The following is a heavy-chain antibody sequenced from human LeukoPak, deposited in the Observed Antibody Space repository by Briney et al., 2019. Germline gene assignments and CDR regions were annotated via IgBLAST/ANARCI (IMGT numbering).Heavy chain of an antibody. D-gene: IGHD2-2*01. CDR1: GFRFTDYS. CDR3: VKDRPCETCMPMDA. Sequence: GGPLRLSCAASGFRFTDYSMSWVRQPPGKGLEWVAGLGRSGEYKYYADSVKGRFTISRDNSKDTVSLQMNSLRAEDSAIYFCVKDRPCETCMPMDAWGQGTTVTVSS. J-gene: IGHJ6*02. V-gene: IGHV3-23*01. CDR2: LGRSGEYK.